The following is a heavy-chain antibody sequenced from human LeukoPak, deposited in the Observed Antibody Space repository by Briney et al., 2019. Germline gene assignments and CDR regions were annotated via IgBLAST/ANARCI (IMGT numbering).Heavy chain of an antibody. Sequence: SQTLSLTCTVSGGSISSGDYYWSWIRQPPGKGLEWIGYIYHSGSTNYNPSLKSRVTISVDKSKNQFSLKLSSVTAADTAVYYCAKTTVTVIDAFDIWGQGTMVTVSS. CDR2: IYHSGST. V-gene: IGHV4-30-4*01. D-gene: IGHD4-17*01. J-gene: IGHJ3*02. CDR1: GGSISSGDYY. CDR3: AKTTVTVIDAFDI.